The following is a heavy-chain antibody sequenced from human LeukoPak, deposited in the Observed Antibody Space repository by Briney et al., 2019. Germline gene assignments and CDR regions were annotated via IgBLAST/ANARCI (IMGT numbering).Heavy chain of an antibody. CDR1: GFTVSSNY. V-gene: IGHV3-53*01. D-gene: IGHD3-22*01. CDR2: IYSGGST. CDR3: ARDLAWGYYYDSSDY. Sequence: GGSLRLSCAASGFTVSSNYMSWVRQAPGKGLEWVSVIYSGGSTYYADSVKGRFTISRDNSKNTLYLQMNSLRAEDTAVYYCARDLAWGYYYDSSDYWGQGTLVTVSS. J-gene: IGHJ4*02.